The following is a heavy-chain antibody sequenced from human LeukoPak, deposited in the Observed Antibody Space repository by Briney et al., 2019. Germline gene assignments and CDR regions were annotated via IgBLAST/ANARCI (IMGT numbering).Heavy chain of an antibody. CDR1: GGTFSNYA. Sequence: SVKVSCKASGGTFSNYAIGWVRQAPGQGLEWMGRIIPILGIPDYTQKFQGRLTITADKSTSTANMELSSLRSEDTAVYYCARLVRITMIRGITYSYGMDVWGQGTTVTVSS. D-gene: IGHD3-10*01. CDR3: ARLVRITMIRGITYSYGMDV. V-gene: IGHV1-69*04. J-gene: IGHJ6*02. CDR2: IIPILGIP.